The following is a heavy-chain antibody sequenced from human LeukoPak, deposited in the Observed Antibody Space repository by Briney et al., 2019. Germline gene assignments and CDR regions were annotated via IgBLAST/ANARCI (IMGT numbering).Heavy chain of an antibody. V-gene: IGHV3-21*01. CDR3: ARGIQLWPSYYYYMDV. J-gene: IGHJ6*03. Sequence: GGSLRLSCAASGFTFSSYSMNWVRQAPGKGLEWVSFISSSSSYIYYVDSVKGRFTISRDNAKNSLFLQMNSLRAEDTAVYYCARGIQLWPSYYYYMDVWGKGTTVTVSS. D-gene: IGHD5-18*01. CDR2: ISSSSSYI. CDR1: GFTFSSYS.